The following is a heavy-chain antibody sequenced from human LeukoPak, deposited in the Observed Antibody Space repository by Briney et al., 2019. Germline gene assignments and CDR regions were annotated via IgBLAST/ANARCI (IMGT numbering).Heavy chain of an antibody. Sequence: ASVKVSCKASGYTFTGYYMHWVRQAPGQGLEWMGWINPNSGGTNYAQKFQGRVTMTRDTSISTAYMELSSLRSDDTAVYYCARDRATIFGVVINWFDPWGQGTLVTVSS. V-gene: IGHV1-2*02. CDR2: INPNSGGT. CDR3: ARDRATIFGVVINWFDP. CDR1: GYTFTGYY. D-gene: IGHD3-3*01. J-gene: IGHJ5*02.